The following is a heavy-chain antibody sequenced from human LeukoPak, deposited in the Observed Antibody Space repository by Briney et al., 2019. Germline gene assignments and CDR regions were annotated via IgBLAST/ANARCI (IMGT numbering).Heavy chain of an antibody. CDR1: GFSLSTYA. V-gene: IGHV3-23*01. CDR3: AKDPYYYDSSGYPGRDY. CDR2: ISGAGGRT. Sequence: GGSLRLSCAASGFSLSTYAMSWVRQAPGKGPEWVSAISGAGGRTYYADSVKGRFTISRDNSKNTLYLQMNSLRAEDTAVYYCAKDPYYYDSSGYPGRDYWGQGTLVTVSS. J-gene: IGHJ4*02. D-gene: IGHD3-22*01.